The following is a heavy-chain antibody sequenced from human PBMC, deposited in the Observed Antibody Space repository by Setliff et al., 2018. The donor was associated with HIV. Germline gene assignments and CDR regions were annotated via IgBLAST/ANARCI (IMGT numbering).Heavy chain of an antibody. Sequence: GSLRLSCAASGFTFSSYSMNWVRQAPGKGLEWVSCISSSSRYIYYADSVKGRFTISRDNAKNSLYLQMSSLRAEDTAVYYCAREMAATAHPDDPYFQHWGQGTLVTVSS. J-gene: IGHJ1*01. CDR3: AREMAATAHPDDPYFQH. CDR2: ISSSSRYI. V-gene: IGHV3-21*01. CDR1: GFTFSSYS. D-gene: IGHD6-13*01.